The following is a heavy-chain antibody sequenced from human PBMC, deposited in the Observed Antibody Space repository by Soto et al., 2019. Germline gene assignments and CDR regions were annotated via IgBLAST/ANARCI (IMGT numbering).Heavy chain of an antibody. CDR3: AKDATRTSGWYHFDN. CDR2: IDYSGGTT. CDR1: VFTFSSYA. J-gene: IGHJ4*02. V-gene: IGHV3-23*01. D-gene: IGHD6-19*01. Sequence: GSLRISCAASVFTFSSYAMGWVRQAPGKGLEWVSVIDYSGGTTYYADSVKGRFTISRDNSKSTLYLQMNSLRPEDTAVYYCAKDATRTSGWYHFDNWGQGALVTVSS.